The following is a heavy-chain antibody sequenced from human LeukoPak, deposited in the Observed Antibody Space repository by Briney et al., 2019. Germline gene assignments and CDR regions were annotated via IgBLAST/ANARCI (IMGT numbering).Heavy chain of an antibody. CDR1: GFPFSSSW. CDR2: IKEDGSEK. CDR3: AKDKAAAAGSFDY. D-gene: IGHD6-13*01. V-gene: IGHV3-7*03. Sequence: GGSLRLSCAASGFPFSSSWMSWVRQVPGKGLAWVANIKEDGSEKYYGDSVRGQFTISRDNAKNSLYLQMNSLRAEDTALYYCAKDKAAAAGSFDYWGQGTLVTVSS. J-gene: IGHJ4*02.